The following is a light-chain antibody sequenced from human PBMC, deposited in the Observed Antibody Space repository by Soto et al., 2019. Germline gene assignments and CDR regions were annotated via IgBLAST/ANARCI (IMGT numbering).Light chain of an antibody. J-gene: IGKJ5*01. CDR3: QQRSNWPSIT. V-gene: IGKV3-11*01. Sequence: EIVLTQSPSTLSLSPGEISTLSCRASQSVSNYLAWYQQTPGQAPRLLIYDASSRATGIPARFSGSGSGTDFTLTISSLEPEDFAVYYCQQRSNWPSITFGQGTRLEFK. CDR2: DAS. CDR1: QSVSNY.